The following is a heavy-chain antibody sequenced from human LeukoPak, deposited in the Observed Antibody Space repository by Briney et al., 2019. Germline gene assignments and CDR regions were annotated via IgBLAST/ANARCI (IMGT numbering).Heavy chain of an antibody. CDR3: AKDNDLWNSHHRGRGLDY. CDR1: GYSFNDYA. D-gene: IGHD3-3*01. V-gene: IGHV3-33*06. Sequence: GGSLRLSCAASGYSFNDYAMHWVRQAPDKGLEGVAAIWYDGSNKYCAASVKGRFTISRDNSKSTLYPQTDSLRAEGTAVYYCAKDNDLWNSHHRGRGLDYWGQGTLVTVSS. CDR2: IWYDGSNK. J-gene: IGHJ4*02.